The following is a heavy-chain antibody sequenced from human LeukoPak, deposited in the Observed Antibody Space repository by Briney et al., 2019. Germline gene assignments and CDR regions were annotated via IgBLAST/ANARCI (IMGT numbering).Heavy chain of an antibody. CDR3: AKDPAWTAMVTDAFDI. V-gene: IGHV3-7*03. J-gene: IGHJ3*02. CDR1: GFTLSSNW. D-gene: IGHD5-18*01. CDR2: IEQDGSEI. Sequence: PGGSLRLSCAASGFTLSSNWMSWVRQAPGKGLEWVANIEQDGSEIKYVDSVKGRFTISRDNSKNTLYLQMNSLRAEDTAVYYCAKDPAWTAMVTDAFDIWGQGTMVTVSS.